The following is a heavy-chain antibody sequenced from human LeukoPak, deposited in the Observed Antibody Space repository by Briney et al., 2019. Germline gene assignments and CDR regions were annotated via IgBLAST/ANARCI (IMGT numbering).Heavy chain of an antibody. D-gene: IGHD2-8*01. V-gene: IGHV3-33*01. CDR1: GFTFSTYG. CDR3: ARGWGSKVYASAFDV. J-gene: IGHJ3*01. Sequence: PGGSLRLSCAASGFTFSTYGMHWVRQAPGKGLEWITVIWHDGSHKDYADSVKGRFTISRDNSKNTVYLQMNDLRAEDTALYYCARGWGSKVYASAFDVRGQGTMVTVSS. CDR2: IWHDGSHK.